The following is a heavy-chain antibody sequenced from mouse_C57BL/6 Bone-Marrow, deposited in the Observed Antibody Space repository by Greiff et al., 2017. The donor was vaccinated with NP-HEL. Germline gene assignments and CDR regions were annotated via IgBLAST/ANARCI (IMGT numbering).Heavy chain of an antibody. CDR1: GYAFSSSW. CDR3: AGGYYGSSYPWWYFDV. J-gene: IGHJ1*03. CDR2: IYPGDGDT. Sequence: QVQLQQSGPELVKPGASVKISCKASGYAFSSSWMNWVKQRPGKGLEWIGRIYPGDGDTNYNGKFKGKATLTADKSSSTAYMQLSSLTSEDSAVYFCAGGYYGSSYPWWYFDVWGTGTTVTVSS. D-gene: IGHD1-1*01. V-gene: IGHV1-82*01.